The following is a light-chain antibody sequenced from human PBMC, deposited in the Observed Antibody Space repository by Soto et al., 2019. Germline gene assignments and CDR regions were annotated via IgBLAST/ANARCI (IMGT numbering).Light chain of an antibody. Sequence: QLVLTQPPSASGSPGQSVTISCTGTSSDVGGYNFVSWYQQHPGRAPRLMVSEVSKRPSGVPDRFSGSKSGNTASLTVSGLQAEDEAEYYCSSYAGSNNLVFGGGTKVTVL. V-gene: IGLV2-8*01. CDR1: SSDVGGYNF. CDR3: SSYAGSNNLV. J-gene: IGLJ2*01. CDR2: EVS.